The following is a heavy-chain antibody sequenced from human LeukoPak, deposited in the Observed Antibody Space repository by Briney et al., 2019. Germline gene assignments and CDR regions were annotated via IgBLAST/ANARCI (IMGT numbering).Heavy chain of an antibody. CDR2: VSGSGGNT. Sequence: GGSLRLSCAASGFTFSTYAMSWVRQAPGKGLEWVSSVSGSGGNTHYADSVKGRFTISRDNSKNTLSLQVNSLRAEDTAVYYCARTYSFYDSGAYYCYFDYWGQGTLVTVSS. J-gene: IGHJ4*02. V-gene: IGHV3-23*01. D-gene: IGHD3-22*01. CDR1: GFTFSTYA. CDR3: ARTYSFYDSGAYYCYFDY.